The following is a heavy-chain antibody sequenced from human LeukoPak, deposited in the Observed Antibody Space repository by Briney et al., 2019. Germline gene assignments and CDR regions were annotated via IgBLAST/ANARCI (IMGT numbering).Heavy chain of an antibody. J-gene: IGHJ4*02. D-gene: IGHD2-2*01. V-gene: IGHV5-51*01. Sequence: GESLKISCKGSGYSFTTYRIGWVRQMPGKGLEWMGIIYPADSDTRYSPSFQGQVTISADKSINTAYLQWSSLKASDTAIYYCARSYQYQLLLHYWGQGTLVTVSS. CDR1: GYSFTTYR. CDR2: IYPADSDT. CDR3: ARSYQYQLLLHY.